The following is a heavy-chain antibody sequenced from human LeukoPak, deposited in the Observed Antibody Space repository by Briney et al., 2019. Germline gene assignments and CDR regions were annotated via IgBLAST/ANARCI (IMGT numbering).Heavy chain of an antibody. CDR1: GFTFSAYP. CDR3: ARDMTITGADDY. CDR2: ISGSGDII. D-gene: IGHD6-13*01. Sequence: PGGSLRLSCTASGFTFSAYPMTWVRQAPGKGLEWVSYISGSGDIIYYADSVKGRFTISRDNAKNSLYLQMDSLRAEDTAIYYCARDMTITGADDYWGQGTLVTVSP. V-gene: IGHV3-48*04. J-gene: IGHJ4*02.